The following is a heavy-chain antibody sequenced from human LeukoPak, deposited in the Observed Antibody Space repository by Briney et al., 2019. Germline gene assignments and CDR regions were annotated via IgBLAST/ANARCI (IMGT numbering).Heavy chain of an antibody. CDR1: GFTFSSNA. D-gene: IGHD3-10*01. CDR3: AKDAVAPGSGGDYFDY. J-gene: IGHJ4*02. V-gene: IGHV3-23*01. CDR2: ITGNTGST. Sequence: GGSLRLSCAASGFTFSSNAKSWVRQAPGKGLEWVSVITGNTGSTYYADSVKGRFTISRDNSKNTLSLQMNSLRAEDTAVYYCAKDAVAPGSGGDYFDYWGQGTLVTVSS.